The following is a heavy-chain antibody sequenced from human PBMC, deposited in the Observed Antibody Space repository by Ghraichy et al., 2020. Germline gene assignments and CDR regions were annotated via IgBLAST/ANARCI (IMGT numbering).Heavy chain of an antibody. CDR2: FDPEDGET. Sequence: ASVKVSCKVSGYTLTELSMHWVRQAPGKGLEWMGGFDPEDGETIYAQKFQGRVTMTEDTSTDTAYMELSSLRSEDTAVYYCATDLFPRGYYDSSGYYYGVGAFDIWGQGTMVTVSS. V-gene: IGHV1-24*01. D-gene: IGHD3-22*01. J-gene: IGHJ3*02. CDR3: ATDLFPRGYYDSSGYYYGVGAFDI. CDR1: GYTLTELS.